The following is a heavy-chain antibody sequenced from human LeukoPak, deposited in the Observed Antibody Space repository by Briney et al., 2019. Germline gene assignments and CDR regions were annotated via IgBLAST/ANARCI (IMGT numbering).Heavy chain of an antibody. Sequence: PGGSLRLSCAASGFTFSSYGMHWVRQAPGKGLEWVAVISYDGSNKYYADSVKGRFTISRDNSKNTLYLQMNSLRAEDMAVYYCAKDPSGDYYFDYWGQGTLVTVSS. J-gene: IGHJ4*02. CDR2: ISYDGSNK. D-gene: IGHD4-17*01. CDR3: AKDPSGDYYFDY. V-gene: IGHV3-30*18. CDR1: GFTFSSYG.